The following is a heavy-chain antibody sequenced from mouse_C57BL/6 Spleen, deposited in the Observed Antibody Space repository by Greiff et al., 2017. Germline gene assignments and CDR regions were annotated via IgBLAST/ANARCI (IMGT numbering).Heavy chain of an antibody. V-gene: IGHV14-2*01. CDR3: ARGGFDY. CDR1: GFNIKDYY. CDR2: IDPEDGET. Sequence: VQLQQSGAELVKPGASVKLSCTASGFNIKDYYMHWVKQRTEQGLEWIGRIDPEDGETKYAPQFQGKATITADTSSNTAYLQRSSLTSEDTAVYYCARGGFDYWGQGTTLTVSS. J-gene: IGHJ2*01.